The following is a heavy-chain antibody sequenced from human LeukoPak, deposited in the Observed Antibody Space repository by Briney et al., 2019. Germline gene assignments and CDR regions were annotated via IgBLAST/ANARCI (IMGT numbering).Heavy chain of an antibody. CDR3: ARGVWNDEGLDS. D-gene: IGHD1-1*01. CDR2: ISTSSSYI. CDR1: GFTFNTYS. J-gene: IGHJ4*02. Sequence: SGGSLRLSCAASGFTFNTYSMNWVRQGPGKGLEWVSSISTSSSYIYYADSVKGRFTISRDNAKNSVYLQMNSLRAEDTAVYYCARGVWNDEGLDSWGQGTLVTVSS. V-gene: IGHV3-21*01.